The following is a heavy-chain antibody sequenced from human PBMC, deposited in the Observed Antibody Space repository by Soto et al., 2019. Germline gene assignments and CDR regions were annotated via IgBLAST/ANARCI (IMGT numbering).Heavy chain of an antibody. CDR2: ISAYNGNT. J-gene: IGHJ6*02. D-gene: IGHD2-2*01. CDR3: ARAHSTSELYDYYYGMDV. Sequence: ASVKVSCKASGYTFTSYGISWVRQAPGQGLEWMGWISAYNGNTNYAQKLQGRVTMTTDTSTSTAYMELRSLRSDDTAVYYCARAHSTSELYDYYYGMDVWGQGTTVTVSS. V-gene: IGHV1-18*01. CDR1: GYTFTSYG.